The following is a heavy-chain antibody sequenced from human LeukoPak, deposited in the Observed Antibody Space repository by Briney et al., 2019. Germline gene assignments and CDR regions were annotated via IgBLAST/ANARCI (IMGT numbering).Heavy chain of an antibody. CDR1: GFTFSSYG. CDR2: IRHDGSKK. J-gene: IGHJ5*02. Sequence: PGGSLRLSCAASGFTFSSYGMHWVRQAPGKGLEWVAFIRHDGSKKYYANSVKGRFTISRDNSKNTVYVQMNTLRPEDTAVYYCAKGPSGNQFDPWGQGTLVTVSS. V-gene: IGHV3-30*02. D-gene: IGHD1-26*01. CDR3: AKGPSGNQFDP.